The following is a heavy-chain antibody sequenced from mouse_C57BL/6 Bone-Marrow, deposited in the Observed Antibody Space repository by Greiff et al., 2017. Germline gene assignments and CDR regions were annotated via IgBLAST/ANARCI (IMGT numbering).Heavy chain of an antibody. CDR1: GFTFSSYA. CDR3: TREHYYYGSSYYWYFDV. J-gene: IGHJ1*03. Sequence: EVQGVESGEGLVKPGGSLKLSCAASGFTFSSYAMSWVRQTPEKRLEWVAYISSGGDYIYYADTVKGRFTISRDNARNTLYLQMSSLKSEDTAMYYCTREHYYYGSSYYWYFDVWGTGTTVTVSS. CDR2: ISSGGDYI. V-gene: IGHV5-9-1*02. D-gene: IGHD1-1*01.